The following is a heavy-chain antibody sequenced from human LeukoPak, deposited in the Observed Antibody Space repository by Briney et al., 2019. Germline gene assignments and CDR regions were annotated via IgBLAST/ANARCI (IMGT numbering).Heavy chain of an antibody. D-gene: IGHD5-18*01. V-gene: IGHV4-59*01. Sequence: SETLSLTCTVSGGSISSYYWSWIRQPPGKGLEWIGYIYYSGSTNYNPSLKSRVTISVDTSKNQFSLKLSSVTAADTAVYYCARVASGYSYGYEVPNYYYYMDVWGKGTTVTVSS. CDR1: GGSISSYY. CDR3: ARVASGYSYGYEVPNYYYYMDV. CDR2: IYYSGST. J-gene: IGHJ6*03.